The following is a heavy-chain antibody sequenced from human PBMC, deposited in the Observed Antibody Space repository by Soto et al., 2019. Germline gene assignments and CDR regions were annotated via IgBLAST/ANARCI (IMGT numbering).Heavy chain of an antibody. CDR3: ARDLYYDSSGYYRA. Sequence: KPSETLSLTCTVSGGSISSGDYYWSWIRQPPGKGLEWIGYIYYSGSTYYNPSLKSRVTISVDTSKNQFSLKLSSVTAADTAVYYCARDLYYDSSGYYRAWGQGTLVTVPQ. D-gene: IGHD3-22*01. J-gene: IGHJ5*02. CDR2: IYYSGST. V-gene: IGHV4-30-4*01. CDR1: GGSISSGDYY.